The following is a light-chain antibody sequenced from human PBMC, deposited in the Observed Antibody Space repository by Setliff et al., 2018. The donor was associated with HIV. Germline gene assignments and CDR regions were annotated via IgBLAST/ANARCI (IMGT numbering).Light chain of an antibody. V-gene: IGLV2-14*01. Sequence: QSVLTQPASVSGSPGQSITVSCTDIDPYNSVSWYQQLPGKAPKLILYEVSHRPSGVSTRFSGSKSGNTASLTISGLQPEDEADYYCSSYTGRSTLGVFGIGTKVTVL. J-gene: IGLJ1*01. CDR2: EVS. CDR3: SSYTGRSTLGV. CDR1: IDPYNS.